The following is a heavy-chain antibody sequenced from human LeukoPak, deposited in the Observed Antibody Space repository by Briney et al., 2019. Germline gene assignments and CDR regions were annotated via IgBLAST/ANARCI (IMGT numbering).Heavy chain of an antibody. D-gene: IGHD2-21*02. CDR3: ARYMTAVVVTAIQREDDAFDI. Sequence: SVKVSCKAPGGTFSSYAISWVRQAPGQGLEWMGGIIPIFGTANYAQKFQGRVTITADKSTSTAYMELSSLRSEDTAVYYCARYMTAVVVTAIQREDDAFDIWGQGTMVTVSS. V-gene: IGHV1-69*06. J-gene: IGHJ3*02. CDR2: IIPIFGTA. CDR1: GGTFSSYA.